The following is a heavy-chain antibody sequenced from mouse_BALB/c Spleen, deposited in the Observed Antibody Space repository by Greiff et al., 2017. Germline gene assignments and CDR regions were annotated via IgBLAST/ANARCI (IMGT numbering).Heavy chain of an antibody. Sequence: VQLVESGPGLVQPSQSLSITCTVSGFSLTSYGVHWVRQSPGKGLEWLGVIWSGGSTDYNAAFISRLSISKDNSKSQVFFKMNSLQADDTAIYYCARKNWQYYAMDYWGQGTSVTVSS. D-gene: IGHD4-1*01. J-gene: IGHJ4*01. CDR3: ARKNWQYYAMDY. V-gene: IGHV2-4-1*01. CDR2: IWSGGST. CDR1: GFSLTSYG.